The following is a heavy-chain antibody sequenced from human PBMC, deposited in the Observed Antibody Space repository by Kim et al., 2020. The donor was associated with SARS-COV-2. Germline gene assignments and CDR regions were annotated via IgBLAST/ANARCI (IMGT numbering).Heavy chain of an antibody. CDR3: ARAEMGRFSYGPYYYQH. Sequence: GGSLRLSCVASAFIFSNYEMNWVRQAPGKGLEWVSHISSSGDIIYYADSVKGRFTISRDNAKNSLYLQMSSPRADDTGVYYCARAEMGRFSYGPYYYQHWGQGSLVTVSS. D-gene: IGHD5-18*01. V-gene: IGHV3-48*03. CDR2: ISSSGDII. CDR1: AFIFSNYE. J-gene: IGHJ4*02.